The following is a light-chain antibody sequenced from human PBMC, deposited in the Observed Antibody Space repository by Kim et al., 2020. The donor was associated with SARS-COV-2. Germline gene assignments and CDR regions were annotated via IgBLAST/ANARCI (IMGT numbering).Light chain of an antibody. V-gene: IGLV1-47*01. CDR3: AAWDDSLGGRV. CDR1: GFNIGNNY. Sequence: GQRGTISCSRSGFNIGNNYVYWYQHLSGTAPKLLIYKCSQRPSGVPDRFSGSKSGTSASLAISWLRSEDEADYYFAAWDDSLGGRVFGGGTKLTVL. J-gene: IGLJ3*02. CDR2: KCS.